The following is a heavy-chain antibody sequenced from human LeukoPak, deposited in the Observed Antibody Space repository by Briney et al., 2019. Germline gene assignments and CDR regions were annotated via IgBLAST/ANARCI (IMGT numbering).Heavy chain of an antibody. CDR3: ARDQIHDDAFDI. CDR2: IFHGGST. Sequence: SKTLSLTCTVSGGSISSGAYYWTWIRQHPGKGLEWIGYIFHGGSTYYNPSLKGRVTISVDTSRNHFYLNLTSVTAADTAVYYCARDQIHDDAFDIWGRGTMVTVSS. CDR1: GGSISSGAYY. D-gene: IGHD5-18*01. J-gene: IGHJ3*02. V-gene: IGHV4-31*03.